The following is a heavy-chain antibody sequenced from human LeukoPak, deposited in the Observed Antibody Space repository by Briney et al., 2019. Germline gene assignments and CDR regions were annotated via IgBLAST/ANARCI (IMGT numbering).Heavy chain of an antibody. CDR2: INHSGST. CDR3: ARSAIDAFDI. Sequence: SETLSLTCAVYGGSFSGYYWSWIRQPPGKGLEWIGEINHSGSTNYNPSLKSRVTISVDTSKNQFSLKLSSVTAADTAVYYCARSAIDAFDIWGQGTMVTVSS. V-gene: IGHV4-34*01. J-gene: IGHJ3*02. D-gene: IGHD6-25*01. CDR1: GGSFSGYY.